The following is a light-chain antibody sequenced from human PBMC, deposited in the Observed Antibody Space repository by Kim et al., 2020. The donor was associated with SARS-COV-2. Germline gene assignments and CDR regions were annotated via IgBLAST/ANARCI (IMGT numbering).Light chain of an antibody. Sequence: ASVGNRVTITCRASQSVSTSLNWYQQQPGKAPKLLIYAVCSVQSGVPSSFSGSGSGTDFTLTISSLQPEDFAIYYCQQSHGFPYSFGQGTKLEI. J-gene: IGKJ2*03. CDR2: AVC. V-gene: IGKV1-39*01. CDR3: QQSHGFPYS. CDR1: QSVSTS.